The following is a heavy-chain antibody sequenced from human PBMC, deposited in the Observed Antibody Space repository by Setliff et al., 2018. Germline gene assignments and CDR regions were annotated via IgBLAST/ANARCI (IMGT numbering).Heavy chain of an antibody. D-gene: IGHD5-12*01. Sequence: LSLSCVASGFTFKNYGMHWVRQAPGKGLEWVAVIWYDGNNKDHADSVKGRFTISRDNSKNTLYLQMDSLRAEDTAVYYCVRAFWTYSDYASLACFDYWGQGALVTVSS. CDR2: IWYDGNNK. V-gene: IGHV3-33*01. CDR1: GFTFKNYG. CDR3: VRAFWTYSDYASLACFDY. J-gene: IGHJ4*02.